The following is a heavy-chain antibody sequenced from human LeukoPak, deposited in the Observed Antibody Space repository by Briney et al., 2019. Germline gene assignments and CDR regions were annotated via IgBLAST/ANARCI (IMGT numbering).Heavy chain of an antibody. CDR2: ISGSGGST. V-gene: IGHV3-23*01. CDR3: AKTSAALENYYYGMDV. D-gene: IGHD6-13*01. Sequence: GGSLRLSCAASGFTFSSYAMSWVRQAPGKGLEWVSAISGSGGSTYYADSVKGRFTISRDNSKNTLYLQMNSLRAEDTAVYYCAKTSAALENYYYGMDVWGQGTTVTVSS. CDR1: GFTFSSYA. J-gene: IGHJ6*02.